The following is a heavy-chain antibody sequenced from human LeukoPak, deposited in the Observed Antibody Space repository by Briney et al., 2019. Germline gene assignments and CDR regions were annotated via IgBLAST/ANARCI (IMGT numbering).Heavy chain of an antibody. J-gene: IGHJ4*02. Sequence: ASVKVSCKASGYSFTGFYIHWVRQAPGQGIEWMGWINPNSGGPKYAQKFQGRVTMTGDTSISTAYMELSRLKSDDTAVYFCARRVGVIGATWPFDYWGQGTLVTVSS. V-gene: IGHV1-2*02. CDR1: GYSFTGFY. CDR2: INPNSGGP. D-gene: IGHD3-3*01. CDR3: ARRVGVIGATWPFDY.